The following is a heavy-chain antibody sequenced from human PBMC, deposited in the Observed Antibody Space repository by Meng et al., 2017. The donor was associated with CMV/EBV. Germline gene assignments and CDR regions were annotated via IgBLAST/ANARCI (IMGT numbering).Heavy chain of an antibody. V-gene: IGHV4-31*03. Sequence: SETLSLTCTVSGGSISSCGYYWSWIRQHPGKGLEWIRYIYYSGSTYYNPSLKSRVTISVETSKNQFSLKLSSGTAADTAVYYCSRVRLVGDAFDIWGQGTMVTVSS. D-gene: IGHD2-2*01. CDR3: SRVRLVGDAFDI. CDR2: IYYSGST. CDR1: GGSISSCGYY. J-gene: IGHJ3*02.